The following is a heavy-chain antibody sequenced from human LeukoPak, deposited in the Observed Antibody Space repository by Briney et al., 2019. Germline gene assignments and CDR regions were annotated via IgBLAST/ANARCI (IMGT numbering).Heavy chain of an antibody. J-gene: IGHJ4*02. Sequence: PSETLSLTCTVSGGSMINNYWSWIRQPPGKGLEWIGYIYQTGDSNHNPSLKSRVTISMDTSKNQLSLNLNSVTAADTAVYYCARTPLATPFDHWGQGTLVTVSS. D-gene: IGHD2-15*01. CDR1: GGSMINNY. CDR3: ARTPLATPFDH. CDR2: IYQTGDS. V-gene: IGHV4-59*08.